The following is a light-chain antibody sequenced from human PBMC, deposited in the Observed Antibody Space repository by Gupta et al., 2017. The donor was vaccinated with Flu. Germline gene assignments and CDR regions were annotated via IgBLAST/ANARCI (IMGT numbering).Light chain of an antibody. Sequence: GDRVTITCRASQGISSYLAWYQQKPGKAPKFLIYAASYLQSGVPSRFSGSGSGTEFTFRISSLQPEDFATYYCQQLNSYPRTFGQGTKVEIK. CDR3: QQLNSYPRT. CDR1: QGISSY. V-gene: IGKV1-9*01. J-gene: IGKJ1*01. CDR2: AAS.